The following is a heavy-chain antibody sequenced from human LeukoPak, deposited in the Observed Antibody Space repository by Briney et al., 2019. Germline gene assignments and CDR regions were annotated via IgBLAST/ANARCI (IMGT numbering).Heavy chain of an antibody. CDR2: IKQDGSEK. V-gene: IGHV3-7*01. CDR3: GRVVYSSSFTGWFDP. D-gene: IGHD6-6*01. J-gene: IGHJ5*02. Sequence: TGGSLRLSCAASGFTFSSYWMSWVRQAPGKGLEWVANIKQDGSEKYYVDSVKGRFTISRDNAKNSLYLQMNSLRAEDTAVYYCGRVVYSSSFTGWFDPWGQGTLVTVSS. CDR1: GFTFSSYW.